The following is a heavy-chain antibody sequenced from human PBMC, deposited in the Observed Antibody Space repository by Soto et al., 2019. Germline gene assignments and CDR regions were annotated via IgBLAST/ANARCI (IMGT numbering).Heavy chain of an antibody. Sequence: SETLSLTCAVYGGSFSGYYWSWIRQPPGKGLEWIGEINHSGSTSYNPSLKSRVTISVDTSKNQFSLKLSSVTAADTAVNYCARGYSGYDPVDYWGQGTLVTVSS. V-gene: IGHV4-34*01. CDR1: GGSFSGYY. CDR3: ARGYSGYDPVDY. D-gene: IGHD5-12*01. CDR2: INHSGST. J-gene: IGHJ4*02.